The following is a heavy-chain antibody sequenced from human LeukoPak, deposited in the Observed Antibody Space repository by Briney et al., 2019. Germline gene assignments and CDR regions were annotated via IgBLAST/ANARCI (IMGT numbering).Heavy chain of an antibody. D-gene: IGHD3-22*01. V-gene: IGHV3-21*01. J-gene: IGHJ4*02. CDR3: ARDAYSRWVDY. CDR1: GFTFSSYS. CDR2: ISSSSSYI. Sequence: GGSLRLSCAASGFTFSSYSMNWVRQAPGKGLEWVSSISSSSSYIYYADSVKGRFTISRDSSKNMVYLQMNSLRAEDTAVYYCARDAYSRWVDYWGQGTLVTVSS.